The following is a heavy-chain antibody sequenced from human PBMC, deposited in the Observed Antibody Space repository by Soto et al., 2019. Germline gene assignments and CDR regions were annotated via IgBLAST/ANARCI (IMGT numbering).Heavy chain of an antibody. D-gene: IGHD5-12*01. CDR3: ARDVYTGYDSYYYYDMDV. CDR2: IGRVSSHI. CDR1: GFTFSSYS. J-gene: IGHJ6*03. V-gene: IGHV3-21*01. Sequence: EVQLVESGGGLVRPGGSLRLSCAASGFTFSSYSINWVRQAPGKGLEWVSSIGRVSSHIYYADSGKGRFTVSRDNAKNSLYLQMNNLRVEDTAVYYCARDVYTGYDSYYYYDMDVWGKGTTVTVSS.